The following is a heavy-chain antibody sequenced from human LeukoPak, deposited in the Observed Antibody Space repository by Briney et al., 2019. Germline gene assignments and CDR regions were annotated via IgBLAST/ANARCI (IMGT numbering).Heavy chain of an antibody. J-gene: IGHJ4*02. CDR2: ISPDGRNI. D-gene: IGHD1-7*01. CDR1: GFTLSDYW. V-gene: IGHV3-74*01. CDR3: VRDGGGTTPYDC. Sequence: GGSLRLSCAASGFTLSDYWMNWVRQVPGKGPVWVSHISPDGRNIAYADSVKGRFTISRDSAKNTLYLQMSSLRVEDTAVYYCVRDGGGTTPYDCWGQGSLVTVSS.